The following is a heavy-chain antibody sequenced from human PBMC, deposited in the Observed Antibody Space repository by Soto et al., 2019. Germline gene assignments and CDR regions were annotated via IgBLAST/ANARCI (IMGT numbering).Heavy chain of an antibody. CDR1: GFTFSSYS. Sequence: GGSLRLSCAASGFTFSSYSMNWVRQAPGKGLEWVANISSSGSDVYYLDSVKGRFTISRDNAKNSVYLQMNSLVGDDTAVYYCARENWFFDYWGQGTPVTVSS. J-gene: IGHJ4*02. D-gene: IGHD3-10*01. CDR2: ISSSGSDV. V-gene: IGHV3-21*05. CDR3: ARENWFFDY.